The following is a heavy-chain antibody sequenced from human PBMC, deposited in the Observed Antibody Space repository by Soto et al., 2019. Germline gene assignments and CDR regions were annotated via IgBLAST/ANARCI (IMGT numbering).Heavy chain of an antibody. CDR3: ARHLVVIPPPWYFDL. Sequence: QLQLQESGPGLMKPSETLSLTCTVSGGSISSSSYYWGWIRQPPGKGLEWIGSIYYSGSTYYNPSLKSRVTISVDTSKNQFSLKLSSVTAADTAVYYCARHLVVIPPPWYFDLWGRGTLVTVSS. V-gene: IGHV4-39*01. CDR1: GGSISSSSYY. CDR2: IYYSGST. J-gene: IGHJ2*01. D-gene: IGHD3-22*01.